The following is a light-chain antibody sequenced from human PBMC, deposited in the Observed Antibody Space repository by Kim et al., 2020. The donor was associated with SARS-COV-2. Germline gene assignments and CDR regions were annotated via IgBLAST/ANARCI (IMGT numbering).Light chain of an antibody. V-gene: IGKV3-15*01. CDR2: GAS. J-gene: IGKJ4*01. Sequence: SVCPGEKVTLPCTPSQSVGHPFGWYQQKPAQGPRIDIDGASTRATAITARFSGSGSETEFTLTISSLQSEDVAVYYCQQHSNWAPTFGGGTKLEI. CDR1: QSVGHP. CDR3: QQHSNWAPT.